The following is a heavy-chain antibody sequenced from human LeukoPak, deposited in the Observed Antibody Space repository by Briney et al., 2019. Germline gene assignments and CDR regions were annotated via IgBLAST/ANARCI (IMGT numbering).Heavy chain of an antibody. CDR3: ARTKGVFDYYYYYMDV. D-gene: IGHD6-13*01. Sequence: SETLSLTCTVSGASISSYYWTWIRQPAGKGLEWIGRMYNSDSPNYNPSLKSRVTMSVDTSKNQVSLRLTSVTAADTAVYYCARTKGVFDYYYYYMDVWGKGTTVTVSS. V-gene: IGHV4-4*07. J-gene: IGHJ6*03. CDR2: MYNSDSP. CDR1: GASISSYY.